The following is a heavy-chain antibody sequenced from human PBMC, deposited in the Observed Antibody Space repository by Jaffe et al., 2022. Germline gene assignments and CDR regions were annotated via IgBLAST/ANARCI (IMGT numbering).Heavy chain of an antibody. CDR2: ISGSGDST. D-gene: IGHD3-3*01. CDR3: AKSSYDFWSGYYTFND. CDR1: GFTSSNYA. V-gene: IGHV3-23*01. J-gene: IGHJ4*02. Sequence: EVQLLESGGGLVQPGGSLRLSCTASGFTSSNYAMNWVRQAPGKGLEWVSVISGSGDSTYYAGTVKGRFTISRDNSKNTLYLQMNSLRAEDTAVYYCAKSSYDFWSGYYTFNDWGQGTLVTVSS.